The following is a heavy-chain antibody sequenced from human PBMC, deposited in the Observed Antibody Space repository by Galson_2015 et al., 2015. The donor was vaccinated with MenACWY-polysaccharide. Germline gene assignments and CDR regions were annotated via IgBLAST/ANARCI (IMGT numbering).Heavy chain of an antibody. V-gene: IGHV3-53*01. CDR2: IYSGGNT. Sequence: SLRLSCAASGLIVSANYMAWFRQPPGKGLEWVSTIYSGGNTYYADSVKGRFTVSRDNAKNTLYLQLSSLRAEDTGVYYCVRGSSGWEGMDVWGQGTTVTVSS. D-gene: IGHD6-19*01. CDR3: VRGSSGWEGMDV. J-gene: IGHJ6*02. CDR1: GLIVSANY.